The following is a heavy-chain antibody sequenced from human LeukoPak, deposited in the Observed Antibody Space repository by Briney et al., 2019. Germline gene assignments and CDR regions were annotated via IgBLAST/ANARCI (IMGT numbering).Heavy chain of an antibody. CDR3: ARGYSGYDFGY. V-gene: IGHV3-53*01. D-gene: IGHD5-12*01. Sequence: GGSLRLSCAASGFTVSTNYMSWVRQAPGKGLEWVSVIYSSGSTYYADSVKGRFTISRDNSKNTLYLQMNSLRAEDTAVYYCARGYSGYDFGYWGQGTLVTVSS. J-gene: IGHJ4*02. CDR2: IYSSGST. CDR1: GFTVSTNY.